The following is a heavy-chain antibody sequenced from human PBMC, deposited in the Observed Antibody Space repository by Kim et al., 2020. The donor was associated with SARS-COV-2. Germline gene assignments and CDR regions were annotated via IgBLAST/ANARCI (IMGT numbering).Heavy chain of an antibody. J-gene: IGHJ5*02. Sequence: SETLSLTCTVSGGSITSFYWSWIRQPPGKGLEYIGYIYHTGTTNYNPSLESRVTISLDTSTNQFSLKLSSVTAADTAMYYCVSLRQMGASFDPWGQGTLVSVSS. CDR2: IYHTGTT. CDR3: VSLRQMGASFDP. CDR1: GGSITSFY. V-gene: IGHV4-59*13. D-gene: IGHD3-16*01.